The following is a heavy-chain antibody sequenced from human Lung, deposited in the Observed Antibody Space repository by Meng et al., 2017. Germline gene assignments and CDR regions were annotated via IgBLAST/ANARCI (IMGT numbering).Heavy chain of an antibody. J-gene: IGHJ4*02. D-gene: IGHD4-11*01. CDR2: INHSGST. CDR1: GGSSSDYY. Sequence: QVPPQQWGSGFVKPPETLSLPCVVSGGSSSDYYWSWIRQPPGKGLEWIGEINHSGSTNYNPSLESRATISVDTSQNNLSLKLSSVTAADSAVYYCARGPTTMAHDFDYWGQGTLVTVSS. V-gene: IGHV4-34*01. CDR3: ARGPTTMAHDFDY.